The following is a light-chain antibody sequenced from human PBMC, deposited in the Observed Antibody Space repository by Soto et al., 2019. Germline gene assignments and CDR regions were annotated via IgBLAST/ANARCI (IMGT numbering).Light chain of an antibody. Sequence: QSALTQPPSASGSPGRSVTISCTGTSSDVGAYDYVSWFQQHPGKAPKLIIYEVTKRPSGVPDRFSASKSGNTASLTVSGHKAEDEADYCCRSFVAGNPYWVFGGGTQLTVL. V-gene: IGLV2-8*01. CDR1: SSDVGAYDY. J-gene: IGLJ3*02. CDR2: EVT. CDR3: RSFVAGNPYWV.